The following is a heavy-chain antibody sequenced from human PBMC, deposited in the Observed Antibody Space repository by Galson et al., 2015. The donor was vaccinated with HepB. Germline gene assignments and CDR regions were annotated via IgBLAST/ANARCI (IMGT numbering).Heavy chain of an antibody. J-gene: IGHJ4*02. CDR3: ATREGHAEEYYYDSSGFPH. D-gene: IGHD3-22*01. CDR2: IYPGDSDT. CDR1: GYSFTSYW. V-gene: IGHV5-51*03. Sequence: QSGAEVKKPGESLKISCKGSGYSFTSYWIGWGRQMPGKGLEWMGIIYPGDSDTRYSPSFQGQVTISADKSISTAYLQWSSLKASDTAMYYCATREGHAEEYYYDSSGFPHWGQGTLVTVSS.